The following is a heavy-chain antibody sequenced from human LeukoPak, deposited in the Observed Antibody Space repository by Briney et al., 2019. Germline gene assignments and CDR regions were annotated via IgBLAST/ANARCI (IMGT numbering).Heavy chain of an antibody. CDR1: GGSISSSNW. Sequence: SGTLSLTCAVSGGSISSSNWWSWVRQPPGKGLEWIGEIYHSGSTNYNPSLKSRVTIPVDKSKNQFSLKLSSVTAADTAVYYCARDARYGSGSYYDYWGQGTLVTVSS. CDR2: IYHSGST. D-gene: IGHD3-10*01. V-gene: IGHV4-4*02. CDR3: ARDARYGSGSYYDY. J-gene: IGHJ4*02.